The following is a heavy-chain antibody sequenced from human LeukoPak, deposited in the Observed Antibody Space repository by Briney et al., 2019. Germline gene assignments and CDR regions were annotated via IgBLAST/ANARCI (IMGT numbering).Heavy chain of an antibody. CDR1: GFIFSSSA. CDR3: VKDLAGSGDY. V-gene: IGHV3-64D*06. CDR2: ITSDGGTS. D-gene: IGHD3-10*01. J-gene: IGHJ4*02. Sequence: PGGSLRLSCSASGFIFSSSAMHWVRQAPGNGLEYVSSITSDGGTSYYADSVRGRFTVSRDNSKDTLYLQMTSLRPEDTAAYYCVKDLAGSGDYWGQGTLVTVSS.